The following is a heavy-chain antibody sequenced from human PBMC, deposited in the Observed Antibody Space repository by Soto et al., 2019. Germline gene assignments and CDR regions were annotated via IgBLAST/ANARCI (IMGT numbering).Heavy chain of an antibody. J-gene: IGHJ6*02. CDR1: GFPLTSYT. CDR2: ITRSSGHI. V-gene: IGHV3-21*01. D-gene: IGHD2-2*01. CDR3: VRERGLPAAYGTDV. Sequence: GGSLRLSCEASGFPLTSYTMNLVRQSSGKGLEWVSSITRSSGHIYYADSVKGRFTISRDKARNSMYLQMNSLRAEDKAVYYCVRERGLPAAYGTDVWRQGKTVAVSS.